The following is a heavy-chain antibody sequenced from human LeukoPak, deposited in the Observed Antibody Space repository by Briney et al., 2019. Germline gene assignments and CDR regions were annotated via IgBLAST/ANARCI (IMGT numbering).Heavy chain of an antibody. CDR2: INPNSSGT. CDR3: ARERIAGTYYYDSSGYPTFNY. D-gene: IGHD3-22*01. J-gene: IGHJ4*02. V-gene: IGHV1-2*02. CDR1: GYTFTCYY. Sequence: ASVKLSCKASGYTFTCYYMHRVRQAPGQGLEWMGWINPNSSGTNYAQKFQGRVTMTRDTSISTAYMELSRLRSDDTAVYYCARERIAGTYYYDSSGYPTFNYWGQGTLVTVSA.